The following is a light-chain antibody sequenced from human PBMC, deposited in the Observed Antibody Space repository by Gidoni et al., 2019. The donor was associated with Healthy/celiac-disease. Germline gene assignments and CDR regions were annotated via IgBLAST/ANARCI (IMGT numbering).Light chain of an antibody. CDR3: QQYNSYSPTWT. Sequence: DIQMTQSPSTLSASVGDRVTITCRASQSISSWLAWYQQKPGKAPKLLIYKASSLESGVPSRFRGSGSGTEFTLTISSLQPDDFATYYCQQYNSYSPTWTFGQXTKVEIK. CDR1: QSISSW. CDR2: KAS. V-gene: IGKV1-5*03. J-gene: IGKJ1*01.